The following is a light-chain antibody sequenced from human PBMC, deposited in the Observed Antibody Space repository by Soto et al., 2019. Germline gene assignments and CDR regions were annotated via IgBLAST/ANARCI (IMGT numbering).Light chain of an antibody. V-gene: IGKV3-20*01. CDR2: GAS. J-gene: IGKJ1*01. CDR3: QQYGSSRWT. Sequence: EIVLTQSPGILSLSPGERATLSCRASQSVSSSDLAWYQQKPGQAPRLLIYGASSRATGIPDRFSGSGSGTDFTLTISRLEPEDFEVYYCQQYGSSRWTFGQGTKVEIK. CDR1: QSVSSSD.